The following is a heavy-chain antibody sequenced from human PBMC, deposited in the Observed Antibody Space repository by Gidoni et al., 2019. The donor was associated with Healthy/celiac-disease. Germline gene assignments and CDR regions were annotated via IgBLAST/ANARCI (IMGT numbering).Heavy chain of an antibody. V-gene: IGHV3-66*02. CDR2: IYSGGST. D-gene: IGHD6-13*01. CDR1: GFTVSSNY. Sequence: EVQLVESGGGLVQPGGSLRPPCAAAGFTVSSNYMSWVRQAPGKGLEWASVIYSGGSTYYADSVKGRFTISRDNSKNTLYLQMNSLRAEDTAVYYCARDRGSRSDAFDIWGQGTMVTVSS. J-gene: IGHJ3*02. CDR3: ARDRGSRSDAFDI.